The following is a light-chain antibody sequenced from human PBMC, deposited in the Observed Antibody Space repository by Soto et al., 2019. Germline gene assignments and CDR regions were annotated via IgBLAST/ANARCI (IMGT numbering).Light chain of an antibody. CDR1: QSVSNNY. V-gene: IGKV3-20*01. CDR2: GAS. J-gene: IGKJ1*01. Sequence: VTLSQSPGTLSLSPGERATLSCRASQSVSNNYLAWYQQKPGQAPRLLIYGASNGATGIPDRFSGSGAGTDFTLTISRLAAEDVAVYYWQQYGSSGTFGQGTKVDIK. CDR3: QQYGSSGT.